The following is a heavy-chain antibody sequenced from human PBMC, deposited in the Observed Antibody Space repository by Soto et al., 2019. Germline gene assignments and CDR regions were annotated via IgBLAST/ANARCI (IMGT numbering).Heavy chain of an antibody. CDR2: ISAYNGNT. V-gene: IGHV1-18*01. J-gene: IGHJ6*02. D-gene: IGHD2-2*01. CDR1: GYTFTSYG. CDR3: ASDIVLVPAAMGYYFYGMDV. Sequence: ASVKVSCKASGYTFTSYGISWVRQAPGQGLEWMGWISAYNGNTNYAQKLQGRVTMTTDTSTSTAYMELRSLRSDDTAVYYCASDIVLVPAAMGYYFYGMDVWGQGTTVTVSS.